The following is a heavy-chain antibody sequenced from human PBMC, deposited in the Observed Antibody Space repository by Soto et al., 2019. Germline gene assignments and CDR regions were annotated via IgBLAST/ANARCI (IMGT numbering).Heavy chain of an antibody. CDR2: IGGSGGST. CDR1: GFTFSSYA. D-gene: IGHD1-26*01. J-gene: IGHJ4*02. V-gene: IGHV3-23*01. Sequence: PVGSLSVSGAASGFTFSSYAMSWVRQAPGKGLEWVSAIGGSGGSTYYADSVKGRFIISRDNSKNTLHLQMNSLRAEDTAIYYCAVRKTGSYFDYWGQGTLVTVSS. CDR3: AVRKTGSYFDY.